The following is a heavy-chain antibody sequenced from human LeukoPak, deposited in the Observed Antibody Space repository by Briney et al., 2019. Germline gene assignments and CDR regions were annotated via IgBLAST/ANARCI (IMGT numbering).Heavy chain of an antibody. CDR2: LSTDGSST. CDR3: SRVGTGTTRDY. J-gene: IGHJ4*02. Sequence: PGGSLRLSCAVPGFTFSSYWMHWVRQAPGKGLMWVSRLSTDGSSTSYADSVKGRFTISRDNAKNTLYLQMNSLRAEDTAVYYCSRVGTGTTRDYWGQGTLVTVSS. D-gene: IGHD1-14*01. CDR1: GFTFSSYW. V-gene: IGHV3-74*01.